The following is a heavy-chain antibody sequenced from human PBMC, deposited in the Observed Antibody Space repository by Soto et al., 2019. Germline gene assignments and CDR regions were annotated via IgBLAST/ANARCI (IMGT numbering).Heavy chain of an antibody. D-gene: IGHD3-16*01. CDR1: GFTFTNAW. V-gene: IGHV3-15*01. CDR2: IKNNTDGGAL. Sequence: EVQLVESGGDLVKPGGSLRLSCAASGFTFTNAWMTWVRQAPGKGLEWVGRIKNNTDGGALEYAAPLKDRFTISRDDSRSTLYLQPNSLKPEDTAVYYCATRPAPYYADWSLDYWGQGTLVTVSS. CDR3: ATRPAPYYADWSLDY. J-gene: IGHJ4*02.